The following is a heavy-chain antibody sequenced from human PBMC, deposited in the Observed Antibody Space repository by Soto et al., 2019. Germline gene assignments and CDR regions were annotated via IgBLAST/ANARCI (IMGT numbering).Heavy chain of an antibody. D-gene: IGHD2-15*01. V-gene: IGHV1-69*12. CDR2: IIPIFGTA. CDR1: GGTFSSYA. Sequence: QVQLVQSGAEVKKPGSSVKVSCKASGGTFSSYAISWVRQAPGQGLEWMGGIIPIFGTANYAQKFQGRVTITADESTSTAYMELSSLRSEDTAVYYCASLLVGGGHTYFDYWGQGTLVTVSS. J-gene: IGHJ4*02. CDR3: ASLLVGGGHTYFDY.